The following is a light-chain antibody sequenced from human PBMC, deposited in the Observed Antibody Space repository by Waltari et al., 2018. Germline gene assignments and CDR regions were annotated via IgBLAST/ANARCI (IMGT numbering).Light chain of an antibody. CDR1: QRISDW. CDR2: DAS. Sequence: DIQMTQSPSTLSASVGDRITITSRASQRISDWLAWYQQKPGKAPKLLIYDASTLESGVPSRFSGSGSGTEFTLTISSLQPDDFATYYCQQYNDWSTFGQGTKLEI. CDR3: QQYNDWST. J-gene: IGKJ2*01. V-gene: IGKV1-5*01.